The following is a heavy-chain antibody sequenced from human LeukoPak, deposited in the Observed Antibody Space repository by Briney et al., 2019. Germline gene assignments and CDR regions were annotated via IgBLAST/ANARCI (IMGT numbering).Heavy chain of an antibody. Sequence: SETLSLTFTVSGDSSSNSVYFWGWIRQPPGKGLEWIGSIDYGGSTYYNPSLKSRATISIDTSKDQFSLRLNSVTAADTAVYYCAREYTLYRSGWFLDYWGQGTVVTVSS. V-gene: IGHV4-39*07. CDR3: AREYTLYRSGWFLDY. CDR1: GDSSSNSVYF. D-gene: IGHD6-19*01. CDR2: IDYGGST. J-gene: IGHJ4*02.